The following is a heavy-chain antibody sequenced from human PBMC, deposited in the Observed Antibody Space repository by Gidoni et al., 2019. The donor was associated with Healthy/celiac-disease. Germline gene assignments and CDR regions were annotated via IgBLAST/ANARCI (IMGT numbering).Heavy chain of an antibody. CDR2: ISYDGSNK. V-gene: IGHV3-30*18. Sequence: QVQLVESGGGVVQPGRSLRLSCAASGFTFSRYGMHWVRQAPGKGLEWVAVISYDGSNKYYADSVKGRFTISRDNSKNTLYLQMNSLRAEDTAVYYCAKEARTTGIGDWYFDLWGRGTLVTVSS. J-gene: IGHJ2*01. D-gene: IGHD4-17*01. CDR3: AKEARTTGIGDWYFDL. CDR1: GFTFSRYG.